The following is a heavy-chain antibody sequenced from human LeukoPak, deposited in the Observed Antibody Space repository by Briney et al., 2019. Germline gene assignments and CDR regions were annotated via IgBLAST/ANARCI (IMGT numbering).Heavy chain of an antibody. CDR1: GFTVSSNY. CDR3: AKMGDLYGVTHFDY. D-gene: IGHD2-21*01. CDR2: ISGSGGST. J-gene: IGHJ4*02. V-gene: IGHV3-23*01. Sequence: GGSLRLSCAASGFTVSSNYMSWVRQAPGKGLEWVSAISGSGGSTYYADSVKGRFTISRDNSKNTLYLQMNSLRAEDTAVYYCAKMGDLYGVTHFDYWGQGTLVTVSS.